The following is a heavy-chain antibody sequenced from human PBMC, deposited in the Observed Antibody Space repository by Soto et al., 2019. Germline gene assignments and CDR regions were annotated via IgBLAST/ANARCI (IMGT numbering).Heavy chain of an antibody. Sequence: PSETLSLTCAVYGGSFSGYYWSWIRQPPGKGLEWIGEINHSRSTNYNPSHKSRVTISVDTSKNQFSLKLSSVTAADTVLYYCARVFAPPNIEQQPHMDVWVKGTTLTVSS. J-gene: IGHJ6*03. D-gene: IGHD6-13*01. CDR2: INHSRST. V-gene: IGHV4-34*01. CDR1: GGSFSGYY. CDR3: ARVFAPPNIEQQPHMDV.